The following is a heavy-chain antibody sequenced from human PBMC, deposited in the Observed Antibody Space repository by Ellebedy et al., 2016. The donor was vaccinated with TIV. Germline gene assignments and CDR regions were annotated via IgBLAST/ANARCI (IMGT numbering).Heavy chain of an antibody. CDR2: ISGSADSI. V-gene: IGHV3-23*01. D-gene: IGHD3/OR15-3a*01. CDR1: GFTFSSYA. Sequence: GESLKISCAASGFTFSSYAMSWVRQAPGKGLEWVSTISGSADSIYYADSVKGRFTISRDNSKNTLFLQMSSLRAEDTAVYFCARRSTDFAFDSWGQGTLVTVSS. J-gene: IGHJ4*02. CDR3: ARRSTDFAFDS.